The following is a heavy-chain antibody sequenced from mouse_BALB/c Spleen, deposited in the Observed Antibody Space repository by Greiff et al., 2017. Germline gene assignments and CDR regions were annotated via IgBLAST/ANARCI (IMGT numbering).Heavy chain of an antibody. Sequence: EVKLVESGGGLVKPGGSLKLSCAASGFTFSSYAMSWVRQTPEKRLEWVASISSGGSTYYPDSVKGRFTISRDNARNILYLQMSSLRSEDTAMYYCARGENYDYDVGRMDYWGQGTSVTVSS. J-gene: IGHJ4*01. CDR2: ISSGGST. V-gene: IGHV5-6-5*01. CDR3: ARGENYDYDVGRMDY. D-gene: IGHD2-4*01. CDR1: GFTFSSYA.